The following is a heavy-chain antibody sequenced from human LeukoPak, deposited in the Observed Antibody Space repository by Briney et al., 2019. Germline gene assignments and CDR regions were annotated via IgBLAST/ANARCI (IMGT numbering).Heavy chain of an antibody. CDR3: ARGDYGDYSVSYMDV. Sequence: PGGSLRLSCAASGFTFSDNYMSWIRQAPGKGLEWVSYISDSGSTTYYADSVKGRFTISRDNAKNSRYLQMNSLRAEDTAVYYCARGDYGDYSVSYMDVWGKGTTVTVSS. CDR2: ISDSGSTT. J-gene: IGHJ6*03. D-gene: IGHD4-17*01. CDR1: GFTFSDNY. V-gene: IGHV3-11*04.